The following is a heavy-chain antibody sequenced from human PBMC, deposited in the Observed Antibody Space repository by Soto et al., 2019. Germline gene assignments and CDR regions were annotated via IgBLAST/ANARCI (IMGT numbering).Heavy chain of an antibody. CDR3: AKGIVSFGDLLLIPYYYYGMDV. Sequence: EVQLLESGGGLVQPGGSLRLSCAASGFTFSSYAMSWVRQAPGKGLEWVSAISGSGGSTYYADSVKGRFTISRDNSKNTLYLQMNSLRAEDTAVYYCAKGIVSFGDLLLIPYYYYGMDVWGQGTTVTVSS. CDR1: GFTFSSYA. V-gene: IGHV3-23*01. D-gene: IGHD3-10*01. CDR2: ISGSGGST. J-gene: IGHJ6*02.